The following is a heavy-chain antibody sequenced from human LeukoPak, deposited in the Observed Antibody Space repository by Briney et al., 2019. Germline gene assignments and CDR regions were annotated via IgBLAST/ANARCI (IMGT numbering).Heavy chain of an antibody. CDR1: GGSIDSGIYS. J-gene: IGHJ4*02. CDR2: IFHTVST. D-gene: IGHD3-22*01. Sequence: PSETLSLTCSDSGGSIDSGIYSWSWIRQPPGKGLEWLGYIFHTVSTSYNPSLKSRVTISVYRSKNQFSLKLSSVTAADTAMYYCVRDGDYYDSGGYGNIWGQGTLVTVSS. V-gene: IGHV4-30-2*01. CDR3: VRDGDYYDSGGYGNI.